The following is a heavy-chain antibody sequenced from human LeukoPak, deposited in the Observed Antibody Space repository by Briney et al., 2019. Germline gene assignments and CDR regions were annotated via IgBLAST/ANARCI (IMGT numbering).Heavy chain of an antibody. CDR2: ISWNSGSI. CDR1: GFTFHEHD. Sequence: GGSLRLSCAASGFTFHEHDMHWVRQAPGKGLEWVSGISWNSGSIGYADSVKGRLTISRDNAKNSLYLQMNGLRVEDTAVYYCARGCCSVSGLYFEFWGQGSLVTVSS. J-gene: IGHJ4*02. CDR3: ARGCCSVSGLYFEF. V-gene: IGHV3-9*01. D-gene: IGHD3-9*01.